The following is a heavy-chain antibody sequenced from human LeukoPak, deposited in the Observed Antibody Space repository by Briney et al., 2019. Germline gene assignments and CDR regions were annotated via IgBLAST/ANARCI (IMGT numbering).Heavy chain of an antibody. D-gene: IGHD5-12*01. CDR2: IIPIFGTA. J-gene: IGHJ4*02. V-gene: IGHV1-69*05. CDR3: ARRGARGYSGYDYLPFDY. Sequence: SVKVSCKASGGTFSSYAISWMRQAPGQGLEWMGGIIPIFGTANYAQKFQGRVTITTDESTSTAYMELSSLRSEDTAVYYCARRGARGYSGYDYLPFDYWGQGTLVTVSS. CDR1: GGTFSSYA.